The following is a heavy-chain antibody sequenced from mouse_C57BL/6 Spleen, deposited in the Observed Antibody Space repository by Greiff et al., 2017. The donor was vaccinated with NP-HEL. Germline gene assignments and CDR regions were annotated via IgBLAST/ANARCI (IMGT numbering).Heavy chain of an antibody. CDR2: IYPRSGNT. J-gene: IGHJ2*01. Sequence: QVTLQESGAELARPGASVKLSCKASGYTFTSYGISWVKQRTGQGLEWIGEIYPRSGNTYYNEKFKGKATLTADKSSSTAYMELRSLTAEDSADYFGARSFTTVVEGYWGQGTTLTVSS. CDR1: GYTFTSYG. V-gene: IGHV1-81*01. D-gene: IGHD1-1*01. CDR3: ARSFTTVVEGY.